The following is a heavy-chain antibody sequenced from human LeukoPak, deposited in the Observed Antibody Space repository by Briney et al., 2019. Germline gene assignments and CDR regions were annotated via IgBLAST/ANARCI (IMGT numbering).Heavy chain of an antibody. Sequence: SETLSLTCTVSGGSISSGGYYWSWIRQHPGKGLEWIGYIYYSGSTYYNPSLKSRVTISVDRSKNQFSLKLSSVTAADTAVYYCALSSGYYNDAFDIWGQGTMVTVSS. CDR2: IYYSGST. D-gene: IGHD3-22*01. CDR1: GGSISSGGYY. V-gene: IGHV4-31*09. J-gene: IGHJ3*02. CDR3: ALSSGYYNDAFDI.